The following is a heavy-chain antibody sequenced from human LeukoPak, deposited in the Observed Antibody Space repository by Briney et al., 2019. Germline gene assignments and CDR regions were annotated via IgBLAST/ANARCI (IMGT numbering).Heavy chain of an antibody. D-gene: IGHD3-10*01. CDR1: GFTFSIYG. V-gene: IGHV3-30*02. Sequence: GGSLRLSCAASGFTFSIYGMHWVRQAPGKGLEWVAFIRYDGNNKYYADSVKGRFTISRDNAKNTLYLQMNNLSVEDTAMYFCARDFYYGLYYFDYWGQGTLVTVSS. CDR2: IRYDGNNK. J-gene: IGHJ4*02. CDR3: ARDFYYGLYYFDY.